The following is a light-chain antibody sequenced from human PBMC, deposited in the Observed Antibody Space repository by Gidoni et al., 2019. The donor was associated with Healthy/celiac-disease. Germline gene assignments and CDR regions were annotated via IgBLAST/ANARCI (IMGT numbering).Light chain of an antibody. CDR1: NIGSKS. CDR3: QVWDSSSDHVV. CDR2: DDS. V-gene: IGLV3-21*02. J-gene: IGLJ2*01. Sequence: SYVLTQPPSVAVAPGQTARITCGGNNIGSKSVHWYQQKPGKAPVLVVYDDSDRPSGIPDRFSGSNSGNTATLTISRVEAGDEDDYYCQVWDSSSDHVVFGGGTKLTVL.